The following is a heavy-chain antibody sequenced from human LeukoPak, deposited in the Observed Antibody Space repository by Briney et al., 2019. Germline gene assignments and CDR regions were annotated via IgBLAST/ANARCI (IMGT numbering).Heavy chain of an antibody. CDR1: GLTISNNY. J-gene: IGHJ4*02. Sequence: GGSLRLSCAASGLTISNNYWHWVRQAPGKRPEWVSIIYANGYTLYAASVRGRFTFSRDNSKNTLYLQMNSLRAEDTAIYYCAHGDYPLTYWGQGTLVTVSS. CDR3: AHGDYPLTY. V-gene: IGHV3-66*01. D-gene: IGHD4-17*01. CDR2: IYANGYT.